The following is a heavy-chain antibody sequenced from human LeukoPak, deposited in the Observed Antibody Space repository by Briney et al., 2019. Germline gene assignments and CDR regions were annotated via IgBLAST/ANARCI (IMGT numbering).Heavy chain of an antibody. J-gene: IGHJ6*03. CDR3: AKEWESNYYYYYMDV. CDR2: ISGSGGST. V-gene: IGHV3-23*01. D-gene: IGHD1-26*01. Sequence: GGSLRLYCAASGFTFSSYAMSWVRQAPGKGLVWVSAISGSGGSTYYADAMKGRFTISRDNSKNTLYLQMNSLRAEDTAVYYCAKEWESNYYYYYMDVWGKGTTVTVAS. CDR1: GFTFSSYA.